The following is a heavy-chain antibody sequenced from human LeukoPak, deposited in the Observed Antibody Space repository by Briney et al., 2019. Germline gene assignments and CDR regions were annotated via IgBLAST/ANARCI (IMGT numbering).Heavy chain of an antibody. V-gene: IGHV3-48*01. Sequence: PGGSLRLSCAASGFTFSSYSMNWVRQAPGKGLEWVSYISSSSSTIYYADSVKGRFTISRDNSKNTLYLQMNSLRAEDTAVYYCAKEGVTIFGVVTHFDYWGQGTLVTVSS. D-gene: IGHD3-3*01. CDR2: ISSSSSTI. CDR3: AKEGVTIFGVVTHFDY. CDR1: GFTFSSYS. J-gene: IGHJ4*02.